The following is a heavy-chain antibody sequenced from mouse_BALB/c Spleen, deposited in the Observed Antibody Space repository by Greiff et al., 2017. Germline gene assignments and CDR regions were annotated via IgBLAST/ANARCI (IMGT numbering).Heavy chain of an antibody. J-gene: IGHJ2*01. CDR1: GYTFTSYW. CDR2: IYPGNSDT. V-gene: IGHV1-5*01. D-gene: IGHD2-3*01. Sequence: VQLKQSGTVLARPGASVKMSCKASGYTFTSYWMHWVKQRPGQGLEWIGAIYPGNSDTSYNQKFKGKAKLTAVTSTSTAYMELSSLTNEDSAVYYCTRLRALYDGYPPFDYWGQGTTLTVSS. CDR3: TRLRALYDGYPPFDY.